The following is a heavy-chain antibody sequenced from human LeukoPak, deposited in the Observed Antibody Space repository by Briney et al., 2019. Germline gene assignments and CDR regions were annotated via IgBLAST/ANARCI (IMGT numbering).Heavy chain of an antibody. Sequence: GGTLRLSCAASGFTFSSYWMSGGRQAPGKGLEGVANKKQEGSAKYYVASVKSRFTISRDNAKNALYLQKNSLRAEDTAVYYCESAGYSYGGYWGQGTLVTVSS. J-gene: IGHJ4*02. CDR3: ESAGYSYGGY. CDR2: KKQEGSAK. V-gene: IGHV3-7*01. D-gene: IGHD5-18*01. CDR1: GFTFSSYW.